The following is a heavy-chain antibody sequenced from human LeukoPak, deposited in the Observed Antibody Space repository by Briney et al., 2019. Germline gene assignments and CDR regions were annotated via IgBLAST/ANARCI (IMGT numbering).Heavy chain of an antibody. Sequence: GGSLRLSCAASEFTFSSYGMHWVRQAPGKGLEWVAVISYDGSNKYYADSVKGRFTISRDNSKNTLYLQMNSLRAEDTVVYYCAKDESLRDWGQGTLVTVSS. D-gene: IGHD4-17*01. CDR2: ISYDGSNK. V-gene: IGHV3-30*18. CDR3: AKDESLRD. CDR1: EFTFSSYG. J-gene: IGHJ4*02.